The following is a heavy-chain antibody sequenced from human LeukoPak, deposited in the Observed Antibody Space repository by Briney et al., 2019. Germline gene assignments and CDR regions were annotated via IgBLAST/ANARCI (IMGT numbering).Heavy chain of an antibody. V-gene: IGHV3-21*01. CDR3: ARDVGDGYNHQEIDY. Sequence: WGSLRLSCAASGFTFSSYSMNWVRQAPGQGLEWVSSISSSSSYIYYADSVKGRFTISRDNAKNSLYLQMNSLRAEDTAVYYCARDVGDGYNHQEIDYWGQGTLVTVSS. CDR2: ISSSSSYI. J-gene: IGHJ4*02. D-gene: IGHD5-24*01. CDR1: GFTFSSYS.